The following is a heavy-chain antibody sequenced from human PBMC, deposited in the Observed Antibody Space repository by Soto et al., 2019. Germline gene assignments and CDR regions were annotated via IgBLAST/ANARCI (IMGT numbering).Heavy chain of an antibody. CDR1: GFTFSSYG. J-gene: IGHJ6*03. Sequence: GGSLRLSCAASGFTFSSYGMHWVRQAPGKGLEWVAVISYDGSNKYYADSVKGRFTISRDNSKNTLYLQMNSLRAEDTAVYYCAKGDPTHDYDYIWGSYRYPMGYYYMDVWGKGTTVTVSS. V-gene: IGHV3-30*18. D-gene: IGHD3-16*02. CDR2: ISYDGSNK. CDR3: AKGDPTHDYDYIWGSYRYPMGYYYMDV.